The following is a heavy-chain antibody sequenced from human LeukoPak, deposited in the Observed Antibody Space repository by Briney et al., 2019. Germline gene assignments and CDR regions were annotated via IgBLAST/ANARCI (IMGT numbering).Heavy chain of an antibody. D-gene: IGHD5-24*01. CDR2: INPNNGGT. Sequence: ASVKVSCKASGYTFTGYYMNWVRQAPGQGREWMGRINPNNGGTNYAQKFQGRVTMTRDTSISTAYMELSRLRSDDTAVYYCARVGDGLNDAFDIWGQGTMVTVSS. CDR1: GYTFTGYY. V-gene: IGHV1-2*06. CDR3: ARVGDGLNDAFDI. J-gene: IGHJ3*02.